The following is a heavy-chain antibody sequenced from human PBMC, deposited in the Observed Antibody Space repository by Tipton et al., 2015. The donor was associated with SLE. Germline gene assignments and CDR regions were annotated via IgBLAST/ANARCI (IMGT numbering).Heavy chain of an antibody. D-gene: IGHD3-3*01. CDR2: IYYSGST. CDR3: ALRFWGAFDY. J-gene: IGHJ4*02. CDR1: GGSISSYY. V-gene: IGHV4-59*12. Sequence: TLSLTCTVSGGSISSYYWSWIRQPPGKGLEWIGYIYYSGSTNYNPSLKGRVTISVDTSKNQFSLKLSSVTAADTAVYYCALRFWGAFDYWGQGTLVTVSS.